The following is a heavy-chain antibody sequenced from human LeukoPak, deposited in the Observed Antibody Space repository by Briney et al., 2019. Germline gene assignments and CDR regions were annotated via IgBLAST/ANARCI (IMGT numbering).Heavy chain of an antibody. Sequence: PGGSLRLSCAASGFIISSDYMSWVRQAPGKGLEWVSVIYRGDATYYADSVKGRFTISRDNSKNTLYLQMNSLRAEDTAVYYCAKARQYCSSTSCLYFDYWGQGTLVTVSS. CDR1: GFIISSDY. V-gene: IGHV3-53*01. CDR3: AKARQYCSSTSCLYFDY. D-gene: IGHD2-2*01. CDR2: IYRGDAT. J-gene: IGHJ4*02.